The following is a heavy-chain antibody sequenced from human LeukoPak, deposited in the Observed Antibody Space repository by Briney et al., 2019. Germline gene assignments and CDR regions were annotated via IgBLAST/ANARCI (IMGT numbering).Heavy chain of an antibody. CDR3: ARDFCSGGSCYFFDY. V-gene: IGHV3-53*01. Sequence: GGSLRLSCAASGFTVTSNCMSWVRQAPGKGLEWVSLIYSDSSTYYADSVKGRFTISRDNSKNTLYVQMNSLRAEDTAVYYCARDFCSGGSCYFFDYWGQGTLVTVSS. D-gene: IGHD2-15*01. CDR1: GFTVTSNC. CDR2: IYSDSST. J-gene: IGHJ4*02.